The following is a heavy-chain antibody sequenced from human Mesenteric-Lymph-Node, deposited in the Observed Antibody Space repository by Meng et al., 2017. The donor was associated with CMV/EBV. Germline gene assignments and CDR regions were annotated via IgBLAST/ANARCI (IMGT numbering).Heavy chain of an antibody. J-gene: IGHJ3*02. Sequence: SETLSLTCSVPGDSITSYFWNWIRQSPGRGLEWIGFVSYSGSTTYNPSLKSRLTISLDKSKKYFSLKLTSVTAADTALYYCARGDYSPEFGGAFDISGQGTMVTVSS. CDR2: VSYSGST. CDR1: GDSITSYF. D-gene: IGHD3-10*01. V-gene: IGHV4-59*12. CDR3: ARGDYSPEFGGAFDI.